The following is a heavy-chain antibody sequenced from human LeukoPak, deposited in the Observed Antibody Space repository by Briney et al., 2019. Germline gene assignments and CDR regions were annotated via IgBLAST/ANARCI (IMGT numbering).Heavy chain of an antibody. CDR1: GFSFSNYA. V-gene: IGHV3-23*01. CDR2: ISGSGGST. D-gene: IGHD3-22*01. CDR3: ATHYDGSGYYLY. Sequence: SGGSLRLSCAASGFSFSNYAMSWVRQAPGKGLEWVSGISGSGGSTYYADSVKGRSTMSRDNSKNTLYLQMNSLRAEDTAVYYRATHYDGSGYYLYWGQGTLVTVSS. J-gene: IGHJ4*02.